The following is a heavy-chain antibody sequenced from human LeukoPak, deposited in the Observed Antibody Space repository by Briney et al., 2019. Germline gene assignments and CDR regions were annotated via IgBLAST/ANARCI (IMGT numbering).Heavy chain of an antibody. CDR1: GDSVSSNSAA. CDR2: TYYRSKWYN. J-gene: IGHJ4*02. D-gene: IGHD5-18*01. V-gene: IGHV6-1*01. Sequence: SQTLSLTCAISGDSVSSNSAAWNWIRQSPSRGLEWLGRTYYRSKWYNDYAVSVKSRITINPDTSKNQFSLQLNSVTPEDTAVYYCARDRSPAMGPQYYFDYWGQGTLVTVSS. CDR3: ARDRSPAMGPQYYFDY.